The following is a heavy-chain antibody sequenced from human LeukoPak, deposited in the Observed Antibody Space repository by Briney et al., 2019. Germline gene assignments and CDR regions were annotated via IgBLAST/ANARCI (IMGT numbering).Heavy chain of an antibody. CDR2: VYYTGGT. Sequence: SETLSLTCTVSGGSISSYTHYWGWIRQPPGKGLEWIATVYYTGGTYYNPSLKSRVTISIDTSRNHFSLKLTSVIAADTAMNYCVSNSSSSPWFDPWGQGTLVTVSS. J-gene: IGHJ5*02. V-gene: IGHV4-39*02. D-gene: IGHD6-6*01. CDR1: GGSISSYTHY. CDR3: VSNSSSSPWFDP.